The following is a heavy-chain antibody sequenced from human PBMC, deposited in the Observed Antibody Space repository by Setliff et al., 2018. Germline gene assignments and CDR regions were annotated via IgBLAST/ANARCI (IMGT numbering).Heavy chain of an antibody. CDR1: GYILNSYG. J-gene: IGHJ3*01. D-gene: IGHD2-15*01. Sequence: PSVKVSCKASGYILNSYGISWVRQAPGQGLEWMGWISSYNDITNYAQRFQGRVTLTTDMSTSAAYMELRSLGSDDTAVYYCAISTLSICSGGTCPNVFDVWGQGTMVTVSS. CDR3: AISTLSICSGGTCPNVFDV. V-gene: IGHV1-18*01. CDR2: ISSYNDIT.